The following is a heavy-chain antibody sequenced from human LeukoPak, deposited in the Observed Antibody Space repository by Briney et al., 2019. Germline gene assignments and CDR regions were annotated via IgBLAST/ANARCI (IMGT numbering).Heavy chain of an antibody. CDR2: ISGSGGST. Sequence: GGSLRLSCAAPGFTFSSYAMSWVRQAPGKGLEWVSAISGSGGSTYYADSVKGRFTISRDNSKNTLYLQMNSLRAEDTAVYYCAKSYEGLQSHFAFDIWGQGTMVTVSS. D-gene: IGHD5-24*01. CDR1: GFTFSSYA. CDR3: AKSYEGLQSHFAFDI. J-gene: IGHJ3*02. V-gene: IGHV3-23*01.